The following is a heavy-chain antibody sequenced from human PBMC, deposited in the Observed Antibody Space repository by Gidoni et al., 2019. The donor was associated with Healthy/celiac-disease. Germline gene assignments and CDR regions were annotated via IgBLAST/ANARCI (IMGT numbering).Heavy chain of an antibody. CDR3: ARETVAGTGFFWYRYFDS. J-gene: IGHJ4*02. Sequence: EVQLVESGGGLVQPGGSLRLSGAASGCTFSSYSRNWVRQAPGKGLAWVSYISSSSRTLYYADSVKCRFTLSRDHAKNSLYLQMNSLRAEDTAVYYCARETVAGTGFFWYRYFDSWGQGTLVTVSS. D-gene: IGHD6-19*01. CDR1: GCTFSSYS. V-gene: IGHV3-48*04. CDR2: ISSSSRTL.